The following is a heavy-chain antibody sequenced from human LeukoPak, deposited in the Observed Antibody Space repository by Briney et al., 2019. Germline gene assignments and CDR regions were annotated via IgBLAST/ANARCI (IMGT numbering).Heavy chain of an antibody. CDR3: AKDNYDFWSGYYTPSGMDV. J-gene: IGHJ6*02. Sequence: GGSLRLSCAASGFTFSSYAMSWVRQAPGKGLEWVSAISGSGGSTYYADSVKGRFTISRDNSKNTLYLQMNSLRAEDTAVYYCAKDNYDFWSGYYTPSGMDVWGQGTTVTVSS. D-gene: IGHD3-3*01. V-gene: IGHV3-23*01. CDR2: ISGSGGST. CDR1: GFTFSSYA.